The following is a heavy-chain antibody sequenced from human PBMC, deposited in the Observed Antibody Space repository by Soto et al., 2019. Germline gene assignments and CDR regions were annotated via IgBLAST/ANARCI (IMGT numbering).Heavy chain of an antibody. CDR2: ISAYNGNT. CDR3: ARAVMDYYDSSGYWGIWFDP. D-gene: IGHD3-22*01. CDR1: GYTFTSHG. V-gene: IGHV1-18*04. Sequence: ASVKVSCKASGYTFTSHGISWVRQAPGQGLEWMGWISAYNGNTNYAQKLQGRVTMTTDTSTSTAYMELRSLRSDDTAVYYCARAVMDYYDSSGYWGIWFDPWGQGTLVTVSS. J-gene: IGHJ5*02.